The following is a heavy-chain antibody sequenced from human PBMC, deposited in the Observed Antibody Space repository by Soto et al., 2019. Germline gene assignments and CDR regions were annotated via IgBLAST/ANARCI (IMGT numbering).Heavy chain of an antibody. CDR3: ARATGADKEAY. J-gene: IGHJ4*02. Sequence: EVQLVESGGGLVQPGGSLRLSCSASGFIFSSYWMSWLRQAPGKGLEWVASMNEYGSERYYVDSVKARFTISRDNAKNSLYLRMNSRRAEDTAVYYCARATGADKEAYWGQGTLVTVSS. D-gene: IGHD3-10*01. CDR1: GFIFSSYW. V-gene: IGHV3-7*04. CDR2: MNEYGSER.